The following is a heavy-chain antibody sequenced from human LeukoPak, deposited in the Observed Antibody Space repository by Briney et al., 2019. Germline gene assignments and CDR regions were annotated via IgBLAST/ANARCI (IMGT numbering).Heavy chain of an antibody. D-gene: IGHD6-19*01. CDR3: ATREKAVTGIFYFDH. CDR1: GFTFGSYW. J-gene: IGHJ4*02. V-gene: IGHV3-74*03. Sequence: PGGSLRLSCGASGFTFGSYWMHWVRQVPGKGLVWVSRIAPDGSSTQYADSVEGRFTISRDNAKNTLYLQMSSLRAEDTAVYYCATREKAVTGIFYFDHWGQGTLVTVSS. CDR2: IAPDGSST.